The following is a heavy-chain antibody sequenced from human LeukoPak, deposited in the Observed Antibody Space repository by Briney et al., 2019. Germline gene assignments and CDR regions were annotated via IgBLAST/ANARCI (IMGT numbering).Heavy chain of an antibody. CDR2: IASDGSST. V-gene: IGHV3-74*01. CDR3: ARDERSYDGSGRLIAEYFQH. CDR1: GFTFSSYW. D-gene: IGHD3-22*01. Sequence: GGSLRLSCAASGFTFSSYWMNWVRQAPGKGLVWVSRIASDGSSTTYADSVKGRFTISRDNSKNTLYLQMNSLRAEDTAVYYCARDERSYDGSGRLIAEYFQHWGQGTLVTVSS. J-gene: IGHJ1*01.